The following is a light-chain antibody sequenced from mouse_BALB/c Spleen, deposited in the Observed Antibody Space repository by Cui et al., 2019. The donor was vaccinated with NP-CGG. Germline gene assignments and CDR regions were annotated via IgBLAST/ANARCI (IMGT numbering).Light chain of an antibody. J-gene: IGLJ1*01. Sequence: QAVVTQEPALTTSPGETVTLTCPSSTGAVTTSNYANWVQEKPDHLFTGLIGGTNNRTPGVPARFSGSLIGDKAALTITGAQTEDEAIYFCALWYSNHWVFGGGTKLTVL. CDR3: ALWYSNHWV. CDR1: TGAVTTSNY. V-gene: IGLV1*01. CDR2: GTN.